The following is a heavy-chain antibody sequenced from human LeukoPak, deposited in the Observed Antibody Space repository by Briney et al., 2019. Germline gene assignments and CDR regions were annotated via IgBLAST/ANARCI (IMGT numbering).Heavy chain of an antibody. CDR3: ARVKVYYDSSGGTLDY. CDR1: GFTFSSYV. V-gene: IGHV3-23*01. J-gene: IGHJ4*02. CDR2: ISGSGGST. Sequence: GGSLRLSCAASGFTFSSYVMSWVRQAPGKGLEWVSAISGSGGSTYYADSVKGRFTISRDNSKNTLYLQMNSLRAEDTAVYYCARVKVYYDSSGGTLDYWGQGTLVTVSS. D-gene: IGHD3-22*01.